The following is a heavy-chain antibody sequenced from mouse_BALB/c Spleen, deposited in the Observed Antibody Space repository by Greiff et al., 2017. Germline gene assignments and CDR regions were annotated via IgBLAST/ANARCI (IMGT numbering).Heavy chain of an antibody. CDR2: IWSGGST. CDR3: ATNWDYGSRQYFDY. D-gene: IGHD1-1*01. Sequence: VQLQQSGPGLVQPSQSLSITCTVSGFSLTSYGVHWVRQSPGKGLEWLGVIWSGGSTDYNEAFISRLSISKDNSKSQVFFKMNSLQANDTAIYYCATNWDYGSRQYFDYWGQGTTLTVSA. V-gene: IGHV2-2*02. CDR1: GFSLTSYG. J-gene: IGHJ2*01.